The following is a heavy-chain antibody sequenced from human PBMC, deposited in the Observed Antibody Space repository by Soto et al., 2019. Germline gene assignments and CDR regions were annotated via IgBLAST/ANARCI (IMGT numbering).Heavy chain of an antibody. V-gene: IGHV4-34*01. J-gene: IGHJ5*02. CDR1: GGSFSGYY. Sequence: SETLSLTCAVYGGSFSGYYWSWIRQPPGKGLEWIGEINHSGSTNYNPSLKSRVTISVDTSKNQFSLKLSSVTAADTAVYYCARSGNLWELLGWFDPWGKGTLVTVS. CDR3: ARSGNLWELLGWFDP. D-gene: IGHD1-26*01. CDR2: INHSGST.